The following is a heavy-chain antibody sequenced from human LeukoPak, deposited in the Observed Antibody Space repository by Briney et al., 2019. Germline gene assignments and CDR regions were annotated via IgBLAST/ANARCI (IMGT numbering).Heavy chain of an antibody. D-gene: IGHD6-13*01. V-gene: IGHV1-69*05. J-gene: IGHJ4*02. CDR2: IIPIFGTA. CDR3: ARDVGDTYSSSWYYFDY. Sequence: ASVKVSCKASGGTFSSYAISWVRQAPGQGLEWMGRIIPIFGTANYAQKFQGRVTITTDESTSTAYMELSSLRSEDTAVYYCARDVGDTYSSSWYYFDYWGQGTLVTVSS. CDR1: GGTFSSYA.